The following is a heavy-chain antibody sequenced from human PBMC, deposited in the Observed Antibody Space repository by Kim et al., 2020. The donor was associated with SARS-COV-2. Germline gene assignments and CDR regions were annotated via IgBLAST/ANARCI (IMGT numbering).Heavy chain of an antibody. Sequence: ASVKVSCKASGYTFTNYAIHWVRQAPGQRLEWMGWINAGNGNTRYAQKLQGRVTITRDTSTSAAYMELSSLRSEDTAVYHCAREGHEGGYLTWGQGTMVTVSS. J-gene: IGHJ3*01. CDR2: INAGNGNT. D-gene: IGHD3-22*01. CDR1: GYTFTNYA. CDR3: AREGHEGGYLT. V-gene: IGHV1-3*01.